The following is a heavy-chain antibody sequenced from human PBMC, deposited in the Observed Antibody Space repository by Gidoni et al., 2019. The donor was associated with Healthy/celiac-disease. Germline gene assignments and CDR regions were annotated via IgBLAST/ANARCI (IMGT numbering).Heavy chain of an antibody. D-gene: IGHD3-10*01. J-gene: IGHJ5*02. CDR3: NPTGMGSMENWFDP. Sequence: EVQLVESGGGLVQPGRSLRLSCTASGFTFGDYAMSWFRQAPGKGLECVGFIRSKAYGGTTEYAASVKGRFTISRDDSKSIAYLQMNSLKTEDKAVYYCNPTGMGSMENWFDPWGQGTLVTVSS. CDR1: GFTFGDYA. CDR2: IRSKAYGGTT. V-gene: IGHV3-49*03.